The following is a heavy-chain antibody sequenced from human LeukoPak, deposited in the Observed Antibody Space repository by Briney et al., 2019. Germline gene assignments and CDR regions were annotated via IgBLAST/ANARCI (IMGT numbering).Heavy chain of an antibody. CDR3: AREVYGSFDY. CDR2: ISVYNGNT. CDR1: GGTFSSYA. J-gene: IGHJ4*02. V-gene: IGHV1-18*01. Sequence: ASVKVSCKASGGTFSSYAISWVRQAPGQGLEWMGWISVYNGNTKDVQKFQDRVTMTIDTSTSAAYLELRSLRSDDTAVYYCAREVYGSFDYWAQGTLVTVSS. D-gene: IGHD2/OR15-2a*01.